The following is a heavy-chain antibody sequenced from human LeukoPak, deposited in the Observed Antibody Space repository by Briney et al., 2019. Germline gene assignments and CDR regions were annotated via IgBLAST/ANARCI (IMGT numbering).Heavy chain of an antibody. Sequence: PGGSLRLSCAASGFTFSNVWMSWVRQVPGKGLEWVGRIISISGGGTSDYPAPVKGRFTISRDDSKNTLYLQMNSLKTEDTAVYYCTTQRSRITMVRGVIRSDHWGQGTLVTVSS. V-gene: IGHV3-15*01. D-gene: IGHD3-10*01. CDR3: TTQRSRITMVRGVIRSDH. CDR1: GFTFSNVW. CDR2: IISISGGGTS. J-gene: IGHJ4*02.